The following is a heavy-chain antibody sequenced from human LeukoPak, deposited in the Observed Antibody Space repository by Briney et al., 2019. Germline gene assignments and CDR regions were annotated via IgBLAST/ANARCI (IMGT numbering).Heavy chain of an antibody. CDR2: ISSSGSTI. J-gene: IGHJ4*02. CDR3: ARVAPFREYYYDSSGYFDY. V-gene: IGHV3-11*01. D-gene: IGHD3-22*01. Sequence: GGSLRLSCAASGFTFSDYYMSWIRQAPGKGLEWVSYISSSGSTIYYADSVKGRFTISRDNAKNSLYLQMNSLRAEDTAVYYCARVAPFREYYYDSSGYFDYWGQGTLVTVSS. CDR1: GFTFSDYY.